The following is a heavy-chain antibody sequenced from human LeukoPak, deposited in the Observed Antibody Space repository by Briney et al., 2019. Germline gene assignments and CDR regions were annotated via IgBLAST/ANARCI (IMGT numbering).Heavy chain of an antibody. CDR1: GGSINSYY. V-gene: IGHV4-59*01. Sequence: PSETLSLTCTVSGGSINSYYWSWIRQPPGKGLEWIGYIYYSGSTNYNPSLKSRVAISVDTSKNQFSLKLRSVTAADTAVYYCARADRAFLNWFDPWGQGALVTVSS. CDR3: ARADRAFLNWFDP. D-gene: IGHD3-16*02. J-gene: IGHJ5*02. CDR2: IYYSGST.